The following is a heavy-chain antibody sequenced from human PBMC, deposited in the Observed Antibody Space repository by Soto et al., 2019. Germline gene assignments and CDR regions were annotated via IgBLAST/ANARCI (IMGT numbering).Heavy chain of an antibody. D-gene: IGHD4-17*01. V-gene: IGHV3-21*01. Sequence: GGSLRLSCAASGFTFSSYSMNWVRQAPGKGLEWVSSISSSSSYIYYADSVKGRFTISRDNAKNSLYLQMNSLRAEDTAVYYCAVDRPGYGDYSAIGTIRGYWGQGTLVTVSS. CDR1: GFTFSSYS. CDR3: AVDRPGYGDYSAIGTIRGY. CDR2: ISSSSSYI. J-gene: IGHJ4*02.